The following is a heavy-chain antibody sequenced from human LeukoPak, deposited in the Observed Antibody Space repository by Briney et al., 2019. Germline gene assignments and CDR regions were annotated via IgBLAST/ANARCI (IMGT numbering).Heavy chain of an antibody. J-gene: IGHJ6*03. CDR3: ARLLSGPGRRAYYCYCMDV. Sequence: GGSLRLSCAASGFTFSTSWMTWVRQAPGKGLEWVANIKQDGSEKYYLDSVKGRFTISRDNAENSLFLQMNNLGVEDTAVYYCARLLSGPGRRAYYCYCMDVWGKGTTVTVSS. D-gene: IGHD6-19*01. V-gene: IGHV3-7*01. CDR2: IKQDGSEK. CDR1: GFTFSTSW.